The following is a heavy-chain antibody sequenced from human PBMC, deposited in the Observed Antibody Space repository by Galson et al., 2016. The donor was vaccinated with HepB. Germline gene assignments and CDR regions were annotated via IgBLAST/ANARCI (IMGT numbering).Heavy chain of an antibody. V-gene: IGHV3-9*01. D-gene: IGHD6-19*01. J-gene: IGHJ4*02. CDR2: ISWNSGSR. CDR1: EFTFDDYA. CDR3: AKGYSGGWFGAGGFEH. Sequence: SLRLSCAASEFTFDDYAMHWVRQAPGKGLEWVSGISWNSGSRGYADSVKGRFTVSRDNAKNSLYLQMNSLRAEDTAFYFCAKGYSGGWFGAGGFEHWGQGTLVTVSS.